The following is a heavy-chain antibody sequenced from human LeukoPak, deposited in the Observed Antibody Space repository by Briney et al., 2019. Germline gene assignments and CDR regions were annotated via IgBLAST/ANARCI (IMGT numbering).Heavy chain of an antibody. CDR3: AKDPDLGYCSGGSCYDASGYFDY. Sequence: QPGGSLRLSCAASGFTFSSYAMSWVRQAPGKGLEWVSAISGSGGSTYYADSVKGRFTISRDNSKNTLYLQMNSLRAEDTAVYYCAKDPDLGYCSGGSCYDASGYFDYWGQGTLVTVSS. CDR1: GFTFSSYA. CDR2: ISGSGGST. V-gene: IGHV3-23*01. D-gene: IGHD2-15*01. J-gene: IGHJ4*02.